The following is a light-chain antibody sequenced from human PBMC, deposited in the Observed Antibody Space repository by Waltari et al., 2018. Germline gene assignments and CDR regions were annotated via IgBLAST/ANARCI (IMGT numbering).Light chain of an antibody. Sequence: QSVLTQPPSASGTPGQRVTISCSGSSSNIGSNTVNWYQQLPGPAPKLLIYSNNQRPAGVPDRFSGSKSGTAASRAISGLQSEDEADYYCAAWDDSLNGHWVFGGGTKLTVL. V-gene: IGLV1-44*01. CDR1: SSNIGSNT. CDR3: AAWDDSLNGHWV. J-gene: IGLJ3*02. CDR2: SNN.